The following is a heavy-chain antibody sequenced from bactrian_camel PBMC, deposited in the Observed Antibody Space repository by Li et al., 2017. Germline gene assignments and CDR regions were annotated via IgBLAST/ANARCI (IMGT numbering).Heavy chain of an antibody. CDR1: GYTSSNYC. J-gene: IGHJ4*01. D-gene: IGHD2*01. V-gene: IGHV3S53*01. Sequence: HVQLVESGGGSVQPGESLRLSCTASGYTSSNYCMAWFRQAPGKGREGVASLASDGSSIYANSLKGRFSISKDNARNWLDLQMDSLEPGDTARYYCAADRRRHGPPSLRPGDYSVWGQGTQVTVS. CDR3: AADRRRHGPPSLRPGDYSV. CDR2: LASDGSS.